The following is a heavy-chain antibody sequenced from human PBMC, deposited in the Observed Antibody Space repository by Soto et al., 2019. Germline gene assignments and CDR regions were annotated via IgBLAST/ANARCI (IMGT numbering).Heavy chain of an antibody. Sequence: EVQLLESGGSLGQPGGSLTLSCAASGFTFSALAMSWVRHAPGKGLEWVSTISGSGGSTYNADSVKGRFTFSRDNFANRLNLQMNSLRADDTAVYYCAKSGGGGGIGAYFDYWGQGTLVTVSS. CDR3: AKSGGGGGIGAYFDY. J-gene: IGHJ4*02. D-gene: IGHD1-26*01. CDR1: GFTFSALA. CDR2: ISGSGGST. V-gene: IGHV3-23*01.